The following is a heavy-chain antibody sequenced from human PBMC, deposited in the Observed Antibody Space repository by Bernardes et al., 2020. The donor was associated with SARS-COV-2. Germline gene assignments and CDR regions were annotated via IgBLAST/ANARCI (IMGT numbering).Heavy chain of an antibody. V-gene: IGHV3-23*01. CDR3: AKGAVPAVKGNNWFDP. CDR2: ISGSGDSTQII. CDR1: GFTFSSYA. Sequence: GGSLRLSCAASGFTFSSYAMSWVRQAPGKGLEWVSAISGSGDSTQIIFYADSVKGRFTISRDNSMNSLYLQMNSLRPEDTALYYCAKGAVPAVKGNNWFDPWGQGTLVTVSS. J-gene: IGHJ5*02. D-gene: IGHD2-2*01.